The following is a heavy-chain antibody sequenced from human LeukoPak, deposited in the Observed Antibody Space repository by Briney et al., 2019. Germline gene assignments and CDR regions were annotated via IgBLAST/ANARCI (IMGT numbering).Heavy chain of an antibody. CDR2: MNPNSGNT. D-gene: IGHD6-25*01. CDR1: GYTFTIYD. J-gene: IGHJ6*02. CDR3: ARGSGARYYYGMDV. V-gene: IGHV1-8*01. Sequence: ASVKVSCKASGYTFTIYDINWVRQANGQGDEWMGWMNPNSGNTGYAQKFQGRVTMTRNTSISTAYMELSSLRSEDTAVYYCARGSGARYYYGMDVWGQGTTVTVSS.